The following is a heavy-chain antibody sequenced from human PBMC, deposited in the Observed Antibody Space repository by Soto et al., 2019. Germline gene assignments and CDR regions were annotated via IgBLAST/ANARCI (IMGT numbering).Heavy chain of an antibody. CDR2: IIPIFGTA. Sequence: SVKVSCKASGGTFSSYAISWVRQAPGQGLEWMGGIIPIFGTANYAQKFQGRVTITADESTSTAYMEMSSLRSEDTAVYYCASDVGYCGADCYSFDWGEGTMVTVSS. CDR3: ASDVGYCGADCYSFD. V-gene: IGHV1-69*13. CDR1: GGTFSSYA. J-gene: IGHJ4*02. D-gene: IGHD2-21*01.